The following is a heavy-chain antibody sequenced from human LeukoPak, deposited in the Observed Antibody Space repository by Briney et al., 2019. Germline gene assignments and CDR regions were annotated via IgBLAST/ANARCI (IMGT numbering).Heavy chain of an antibody. CDR3: TRSRADLDY. CDR1: GDSVSSKSAA. CDR2: TYYRSKWNS. D-gene: IGHD3/OR15-3a*01. J-gene: IGHJ4*02. Sequence: SSQTLSLTCAISGDSVSSKSAAWNWIRQSPSGGLEWLGRTYYRSKWNSDYAVSVKSRITINPDTSKNQVSLQLKSVTPEDTAVYYCTRSRADLDYWGQGTLVIVSS. V-gene: IGHV6-1*01.